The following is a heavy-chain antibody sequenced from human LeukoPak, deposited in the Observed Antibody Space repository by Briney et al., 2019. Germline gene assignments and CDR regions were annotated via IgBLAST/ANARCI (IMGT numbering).Heavy chain of an antibody. CDR3: ATQSGGRVY. Sequence: HPGGSLRLSCAASGFTFSTYSMHWVRHAPGKGLVWVSHINSDGSIRDYADSVKGRFTIPRDNAKNTLYVQMTSLRAEDTALYYCATQSGGRVYWGQGTLLTVSS. D-gene: IGHD1-1*01. CDR2: INSDGSIR. J-gene: IGHJ4*02. V-gene: IGHV3-74*01. CDR1: GFTFSTYS.